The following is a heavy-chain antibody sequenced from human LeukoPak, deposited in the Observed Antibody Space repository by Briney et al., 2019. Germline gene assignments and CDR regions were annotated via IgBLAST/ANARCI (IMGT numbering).Heavy chain of an antibody. CDR3: ATSRDVLLWFGELY. CDR1: GFTFSSYW. Sequence: PGGSLRLSCAASGFTFSSYWMSWVRQAPGKGLEWVANIKQDGSEKYYVDSVKGRFTISRDNAKNSLYLQMNSLRAEDTAVYYCATSRDVLLWFGELYWGQGTLVTVSS. V-gene: IGHV3-7*01. J-gene: IGHJ4*02. D-gene: IGHD3-10*01. CDR2: IKQDGSEK.